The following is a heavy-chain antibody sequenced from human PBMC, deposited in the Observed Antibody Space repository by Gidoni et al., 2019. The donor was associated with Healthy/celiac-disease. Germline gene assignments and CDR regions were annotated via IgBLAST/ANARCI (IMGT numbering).Heavy chain of an antibody. V-gene: IGHV3-53*02. D-gene: IGHD3-22*01. CDR1: GFTVSSNY. CDR3: ASAGSSGYYSWFDP. CDR2: IYSGGST. Sequence: EVQLVETGGGLIQPGGSLRLSCAASGFTVSSNYMSWVRQAPGKGLEWVSVIYSGGSTYYADSVKGRFTIARDNSKNTLYLQMNSLRAEDTAVYYCASAGSSGYYSWFDPWGQGTLVTVSS. J-gene: IGHJ5*02.